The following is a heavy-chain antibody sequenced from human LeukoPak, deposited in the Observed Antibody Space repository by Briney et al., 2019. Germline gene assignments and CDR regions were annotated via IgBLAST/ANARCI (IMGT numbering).Heavy chain of an antibody. Sequence: ASVKVSCKASGYTFTSYGISWVRQAPGQGLEWMGWISAYNGNTNYAQKLQGRVTMTTDTSTSTAYMELRSLRSDDTAVYYCARDRSSSGWYEPFDYWGQGTLVTVSS. V-gene: IGHV1-18*01. CDR3: ARDRSSSGWYEPFDY. CDR2: ISAYNGNT. CDR1: GYTFTSYG. D-gene: IGHD6-19*01. J-gene: IGHJ4*02.